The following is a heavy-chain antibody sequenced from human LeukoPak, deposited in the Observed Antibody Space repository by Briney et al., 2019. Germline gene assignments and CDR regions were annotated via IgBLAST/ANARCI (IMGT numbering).Heavy chain of an antibody. Sequence: SETLSLTCAVYGGSFSGYYWSWIRQPPGKGLEWIGEINHSGSTNYNPSLKSRVTISVDTSKNQFSLKLSSVTAADTAVYYCARGLPEGAARPYWFDPWGQGTPVTVSS. D-gene: IGHD6-6*01. CDR2: INHSGST. CDR1: GGSFSGYY. J-gene: IGHJ5*02. CDR3: ARGLPEGAARPYWFDP. V-gene: IGHV4-34*01.